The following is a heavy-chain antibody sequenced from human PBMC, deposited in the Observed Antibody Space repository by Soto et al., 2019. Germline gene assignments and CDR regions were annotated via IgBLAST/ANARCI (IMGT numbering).Heavy chain of an antibody. CDR1: GGSISSSSYY. D-gene: IGHD2-21*02. J-gene: IGHJ4*02. V-gene: IGHV4-39*01. CDR3: ARLLSGDSIDY. Sequence: QLQLQESGPGLVKPSETLSLTCTVSGGSISSSSYYWGWIRQPPGKGLEWIGSIYYSGSTYYNPSLKSRVPLSVDTSKHQFSLKLSSVTAADTAVYYCARLLSGDSIDYWGQGTLVTVSS. CDR2: IYYSGST.